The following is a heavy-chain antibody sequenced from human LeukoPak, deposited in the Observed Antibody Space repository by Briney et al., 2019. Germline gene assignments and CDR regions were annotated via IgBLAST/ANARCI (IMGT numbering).Heavy chain of an antibody. J-gene: IGHJ3*02. D-gene: IGHD1-26*01. Sequence: SETLSLTCTVSGGSISSYYWSWIRQPPGKGLGWIGYIYYSGSTNYNPSLKSRVTISVDTSKNQFSLKLSSVTAADTAVYYCARDGARIVGAPGAFDIWGQGTMVTVSS. V-gene: IGHV4-59*01. CDR3: ARDGARIVGAPGAFDI. CDR2: IYYSGST. CDR1: GGSISSYY.